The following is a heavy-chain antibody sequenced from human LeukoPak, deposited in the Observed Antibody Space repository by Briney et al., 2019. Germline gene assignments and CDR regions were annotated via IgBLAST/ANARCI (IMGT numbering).Heavy chain of an antibody. CDR2: ISAFNGDT. V-gene: IGHV1-18*01. J-gene: IGHJ4*02. D-gene: IGHD5-24*01. CDR3: ARVQSERWLQFCADY. CDR1: GYTFNNYG. Sequence: ASVKVSCKASGYTFNNYGIMWVRQAPGQGLEWMGWISAFNGDTIYAQNLQGRITMTTDTSTSTAYMELRSLRSDDTAVYYCARVQSERWLQFCADYWGQGTLVTVSS.